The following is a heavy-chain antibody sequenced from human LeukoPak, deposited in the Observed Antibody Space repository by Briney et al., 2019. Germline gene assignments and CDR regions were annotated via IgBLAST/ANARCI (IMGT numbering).Heavy chain of an antibody. CDR3: ARAISWGDAFDI. CDR1: GYTFTDYY. D-gene: IGHD1-26*01. CDR2: INPNTGGT. Sequence: ASVKVSCKASGYTFTDYYIHWVRQAPGQGLEWMGWINPNTGGTHYAQNFQGRVTMTRDTSISTAYMELSSLRSEDTAVYYCARAISWGDAFDIWGQGTMVTVSS. J-gene: IGHJ3*02. V-gene: IGHV1-2*02.